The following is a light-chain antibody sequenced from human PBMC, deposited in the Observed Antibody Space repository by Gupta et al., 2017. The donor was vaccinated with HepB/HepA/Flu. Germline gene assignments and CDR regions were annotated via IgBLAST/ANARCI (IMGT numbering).Light chain of an antibody. CDR2: GAS. CDR3: QQYGSAPRT. V-gene: IGKV3-20*01. J-gene: IGKJ1*01. CDR1: QIVSSNH. Sequence: DIVLTHSPGTLSSSPGERAILSCRASQIVSSNHLAWYQQKPGQAPRLLIYGASSRATGIPDRFSGSGSGTDFTLTISRLEPEDFAVYSCQQYGSAPRTFGQGTKVEIK.